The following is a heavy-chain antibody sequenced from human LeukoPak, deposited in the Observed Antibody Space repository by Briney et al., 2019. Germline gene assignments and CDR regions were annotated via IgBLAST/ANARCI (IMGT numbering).Heavy chain of an antibody. CDR1: GVTFSGYY. Sequence: PSETLSLTCAVYGVTFSGYYWSWIRQPPGKGLEWIGEINHSGSPNYNPSLRSRVTISIDTSKNQFSLKLSPVTAADTAVYYCTRDLSDYYGSVSYRPIDAFDIWGQGTMVTVSS. CDR2: INHSGSP. V-gene: IGHV4-34*01. CDR3: TRDLSDYYGSVSYRPIDAFDI. D-gene: IGHD3-10*01. J-gene: IGHJ3*02.